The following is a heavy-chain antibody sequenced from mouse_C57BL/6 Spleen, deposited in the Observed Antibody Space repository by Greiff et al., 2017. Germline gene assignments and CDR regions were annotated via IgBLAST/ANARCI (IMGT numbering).Heavy chain of an antibody. D-gene: IGHD2-4*01. Sequence: VQLQQSGAELVKPGASVKLSCTASGFNIKDYYMHWVKQRTEQGLEWIGRIDPEDGDTKYAPKFQGKATITADTSSNTAYLQLISLTSEDTAVYYCASSDYEAWFAYWGQGTLVTVSA. CDR2: IDPEDGDT. J-gene: IGHJ3*01. V-gene: IGHV14-2*01. CDR3: ASSDYEAWFAY. CDR1: GFNIKDYY.